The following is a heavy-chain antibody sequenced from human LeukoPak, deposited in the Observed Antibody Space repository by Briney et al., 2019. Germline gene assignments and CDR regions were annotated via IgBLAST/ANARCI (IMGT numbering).Heavy chain of an antibody. J-gene: IGHJ5*02. CDR1: GFTFSSYG. D-gene: IGHD3-3*01. CDR2: IRYDGSNK. CDR3: AKEAPRRTYYDFWSGYRNWFDP. Sequence: PGGSLRLSCAASGFTFSSYGMHWVRQAPGKGLEWVAFIRYDGSNKYYADSVKGRFTISRDNSKNTLYLQMNSLRAEDTAVYYCAKEAPRRTYYDFWSGYRNWFDPWGQGTLVTVSS. V-gene: IGHV3-30*02.